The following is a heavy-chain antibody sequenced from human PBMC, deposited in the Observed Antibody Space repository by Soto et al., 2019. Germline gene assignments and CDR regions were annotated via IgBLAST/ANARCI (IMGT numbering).Heavy chain of an antibody. CDR3: ARGTIVVVPAAYYYYYGTDV. D-gene: IGHD2-2*01. CDR1: GGTFSSYA. Sequence: GASVKVSCKASGGTFSSYAISWVRQAPGQGLEWMGGIIPIFGTANYAQKFQGRVTITADESTSTAYMELSSLRSEDTAAYYCARGTIVVVPAAYYYYYGTDVWGQGTTVTV. J-gene: IGHJ6*02. CDR2: IIPIFGTA. V-gene: IGHV1-69*13.